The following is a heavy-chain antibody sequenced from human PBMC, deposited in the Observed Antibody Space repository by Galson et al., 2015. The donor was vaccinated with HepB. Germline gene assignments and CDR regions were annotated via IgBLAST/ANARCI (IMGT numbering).Heavy chain of an antibody. J-gene: IGHJ4*02. CDR1: GFTFATYS. Sequence: SLRLSCAASGFTFATYSMSWVRQAPGRGLEWVSTISGSGARTYYLDSVRGRFTISRDNSKNTVYLQMNSLGAEDTALYRCARERDSTGYFDYWGQGNLVTVSS. V-gene: IGHV3-23*01. CDR2: ISGSGART. CDR3: ARERDSTGYFDY. D-gene: IGHD3-22*01.